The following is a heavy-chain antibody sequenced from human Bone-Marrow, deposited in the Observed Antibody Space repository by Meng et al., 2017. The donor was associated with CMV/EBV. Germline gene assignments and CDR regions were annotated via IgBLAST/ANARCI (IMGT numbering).Heavy chain of an antibody. CDR3: ARFASGSSTN. Sequence: SCKASGYTFTSYGISWVRQAPGQGLEWMGWISAYNGNTNYAQKLQGRVTMTTDTSTSTAYMELRSLRSEDTAIYYCARFASGSSTNWGQGTLVTVSS. D-gene: IGHD3-10*01. CDR2: ISAYNGNT. J-gene: IGHJ4*02. CDR1: GYTFTSYG. V-gene: IGHV1-18*01.